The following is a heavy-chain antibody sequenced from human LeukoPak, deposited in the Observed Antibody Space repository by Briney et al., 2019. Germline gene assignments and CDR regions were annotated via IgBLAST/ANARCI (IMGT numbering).Heavy chain of an antibody. CDR1: VGTFSSYA. V-gene: IGHV1-69*06. CDR3: ARDLRIQLWLSYFDY. Sequence: SVKVSCKASVGTFSSYAISWVRQAPGQGLEWMGRIIPIFGTANYAQKFQGRVTITADKSTSTAYMELSSLRSEDTAVYYCARDLRIQLWLSYFDYWGQGTLVTVSS. J-gene: IGHJ4*02. D-gene: IGHD5-18*01. CDR2: IIPIFGTA.